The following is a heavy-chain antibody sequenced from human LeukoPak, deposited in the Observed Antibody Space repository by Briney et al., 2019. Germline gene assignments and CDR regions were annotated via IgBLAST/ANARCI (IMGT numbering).Heavy chain of an antibody. CDR2: ISGSGGST. D-gene: IGHD6-13*01. CDR3: AKEGGYASSWI. V-gene: IGHV3-23*01. Sequence: QTGGSLRLSCAASGFTFSSYAMSWVRQAPGKGLEWVSAISGSGGSTYYADSVKGRFTISRDNHKNTVHLQMNSLRVEDTAMYYCAKEGGYASSWIWGQGILVTVSS. CDR1: GFTFSSYA. J-gene: IGHJ4*02.